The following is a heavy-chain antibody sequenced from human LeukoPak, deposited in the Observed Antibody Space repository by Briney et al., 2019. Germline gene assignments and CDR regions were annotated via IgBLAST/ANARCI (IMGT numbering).Heavy chain of an antibody. J-gene: IGHJ4*02. D-gene: IGHD3-16*01. CDR3: ARGGQDDVDGNYDYVWGSPHDY. CDR1: GYTFTSYG. V-gene: IGHV1-18*01. CDR2: ISAYNGKT. Sequence: ASVKVSCKASGYTFTSYGISWVRQAPGQGLEWMGWISAYNGKTNYAQKLQGRVTMTTDKSTSTAYMEMRSLRSDDTAVYYCARGGQDDVDGNYDYVWGSPHDYWGQGTLVTVSS.